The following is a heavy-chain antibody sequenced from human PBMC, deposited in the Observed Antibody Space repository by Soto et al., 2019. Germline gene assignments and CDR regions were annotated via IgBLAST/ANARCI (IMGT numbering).Heavy chain of an antibody. D-gene: IGHD6-6*01. CDR1: GFTFSDYY. Sequence: PGGSLRLSCAASGFTFSDYYMSWIRQAPGKGLEWVSYISSSGSTIYYADSVKGRFTISRDNAKNSLYLQMNSLRAEDTAVYYCAREGDSSAPHYYYYGMDVWGQGTTVTVSS. CDR3: AREGDSSAPHYYYYGMDV. CDR2: ISSSGSTI. V-gene: IGHV3-11*01. J-gene: IGHJ6*02.